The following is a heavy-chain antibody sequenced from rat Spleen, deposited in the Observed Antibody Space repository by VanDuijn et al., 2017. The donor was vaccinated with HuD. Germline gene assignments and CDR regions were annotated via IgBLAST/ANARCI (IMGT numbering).Heavy chain of an antibody. CDR2: ISYDGSST. V-gene: IGHV5-29*01. Sequence: EVQLVESGGGLVQPGRSLKLSCAASGFTFSNYGMAWVRQAPTKGLEWVATISYDGSSTYYRDSVKGRFTISRDNAKSTLYLQMDSLRSEDTATYYCGRHRFDYWGQGVMVTVSS. CDR3: GRHRFDY. D-gene: IGHD3-1*01. CDR1: GFTFSNYG. J-gene: IGHJ2*01.